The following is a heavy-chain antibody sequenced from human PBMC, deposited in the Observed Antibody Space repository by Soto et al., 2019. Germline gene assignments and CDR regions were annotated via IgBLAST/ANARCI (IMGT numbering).Heavy chain of an antibody. CDR1: GFTFNYYW. D-gene: IGHD2-21*02. CDR3: VRGDKGGFDL. Sequence: EVQLVESEGGLVQRGGSLRLSCAASGFTFNYYWMHWVRQAPGQGLVWVSHIHSDGSTTTYADSVKGRFTISRDNAKNTLYLRMNSLRAEDTAVYYCVRGDKGGFDLWGKGTTVTVSS. J-gene: IGHJ3*01. V-gene: IGHV3-74*01. CDR2: IHSDGSTT.